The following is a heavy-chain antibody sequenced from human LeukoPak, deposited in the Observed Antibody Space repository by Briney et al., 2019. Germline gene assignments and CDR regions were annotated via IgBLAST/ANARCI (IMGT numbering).Heavy chain of an antibody. CDR2: IYTSGST. V-gene: IGHV4-4*07. CDR3: ARDRAVVVPADLLAVGELNYYYYMDV. CDR1: GGSISSYY. Sequence: SSETLSLTCTVSGGSISSYYWSWIRQPAGKGLEWIGRIYTSGSTNYNPSLKSRVTMSVDTSKNQFSLKLSSVTAADTAVYYCARDRAVVVPADLLAVGELNYYYYMDVWGKGTTVTVSS. J-gene: IGHJ6*03. D-gene: IGHD2-2*01.